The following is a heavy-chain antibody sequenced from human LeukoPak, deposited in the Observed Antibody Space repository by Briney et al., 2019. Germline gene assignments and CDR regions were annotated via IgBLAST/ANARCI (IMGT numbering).Heavy chain of an antibody. Sequence: SSETLSLTCTVSGGSISSYYWSWIRQPPGKGLEWIGSIYHSGSTYYNPSLKSRVTISVDTSKNQFSLKLSSVTAADTAVYYCAGHTYYYDSSGYFDYWGQGTLVTVSS. D-gene: IGHD3-22*01. CDR3: AGHTYYYDSSGYFDY. J-gene: IGHJ4*02. CDR1: GGSISSYY. V-gene: IGHV4-59*08. CDR2: IYHSGST.